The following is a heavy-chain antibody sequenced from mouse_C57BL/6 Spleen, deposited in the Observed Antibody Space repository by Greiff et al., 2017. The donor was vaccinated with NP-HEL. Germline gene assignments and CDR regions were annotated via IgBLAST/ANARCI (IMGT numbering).Heavy chain of an antibody. J-gene: IGHJ2*01. V-gene: IGHV5-4*01. CDR2: ISDGGSYT. CDR1: GFTFSSYA. CDR3: ASGDY. Sequence: EVHLVESGGGLVKPGGSLKLSCAASGFTFSSYAMSWVRQTPEKRLEWVATISDGGSYTYYPDNVKGRFTISRDNAKNNLYLQMSHLKSEDTAMYYCASGDYWGQGTTLTVSS.